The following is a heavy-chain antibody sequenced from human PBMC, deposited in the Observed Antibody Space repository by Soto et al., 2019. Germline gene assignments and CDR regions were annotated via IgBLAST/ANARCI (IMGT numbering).Heavy chain of an antibody. CDR3: ASVTFGGVVLAH. V-gene: IGHV1-69*13. Sequence: SVKVSCKASGGTFSTFGISWVRQAPGQGLEWMGGIIPFFGTARYSQKFEDRITITADESTNTVYMDLRSLTSVTDADTAVYYCASVTFGGVVLAHWGQGTLVTVSS. CDR2: IIPFFGTA. J-gene: IGHJ4*02. D-gene: IGHD3-16*01. CDR1: GGTFSTFG.